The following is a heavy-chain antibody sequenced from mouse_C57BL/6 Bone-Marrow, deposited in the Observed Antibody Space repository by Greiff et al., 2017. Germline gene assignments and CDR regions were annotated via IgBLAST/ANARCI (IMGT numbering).Heavy chain of an antibody. CDR3: GGDYYGPGYYFDD. Sequence: QVQLQQPGAELVKPGASVKLSCKASGYTFTSYWMHWVKQRPGRGLEWIGRIDPNSGGTKYNEKFKSKATLTVDKPSSTAYIQLSSLTSEDSAVYYCGGDYYGPGYYFDDWGQGTTLTVSS. J-gene: IGHJ2*01. CDR2: IDPNSGGT. V-gene: IGHV1-72*01. D-gene: IGHD1-2*01. CDR1: GYTFTSYW.